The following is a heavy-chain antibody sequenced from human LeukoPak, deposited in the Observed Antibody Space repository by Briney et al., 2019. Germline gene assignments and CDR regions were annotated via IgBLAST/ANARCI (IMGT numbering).Heavy chain of an antibody. CDR3: ARVLVESYYDSSGYYEYYFDY. Sequence: KTSETLSLTCTVSGGPISSYYWSWIRQPPGKGLEWIGYIYYSGSTNYNPSLKSRVTISVDTSKNQFSLKLSSVTAADTAVYYCARVLVESYYDSSGYYEYYFDYWGQGTLVTVSS. V-gene: IGHV4-59*01. CDR2: IYYSGST. D-gene: IGHD3-22*01. CDR1: GGPISSYY. J-gene: IGHJ4*02.